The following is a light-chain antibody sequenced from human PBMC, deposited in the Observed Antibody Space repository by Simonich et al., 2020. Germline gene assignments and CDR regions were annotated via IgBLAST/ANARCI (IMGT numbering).Light chain of an antibody. J-gene: IGKJ1*01. Sequence: DVVMTQSPLSLPVTLGQPASISCRSSQRLVHSDGNTYLNWFQQMPGQSPRRLIYKVSNRDSGVPDRFSGSGSGTDFTLKISRVEAEDVGVYYCMQGTHWPPWTFGQGTKVEIK. CDR3: MQGTHWPPWT. CDR2: KVS. CDR1: QRLVHSDGNTY. V-gene: IGKV2-30*02.